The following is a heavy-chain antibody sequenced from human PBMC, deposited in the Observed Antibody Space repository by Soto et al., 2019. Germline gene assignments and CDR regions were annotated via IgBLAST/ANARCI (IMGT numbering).Heavy chain of an antibody. D-gene: IGHD2-2*01. CDR3: ARLMPLLGSTSNYYYYYGMDV. J-gene: IGHJ6*02. Sequence: GASLKISCKGSGYSFTSYWISWVRQMPGKGLEWMGRIDPSDSYTNYSPSFQGHVTISADKSISTAYLQWSSLKASDTAMYYCARLMPLLGSTSNYYYYYGMDVWGQGTTVTVSS. V-gene: IGHV5-10-1*01. CDR1: GYSFTSYW. CDR2: IDPSDSYT.